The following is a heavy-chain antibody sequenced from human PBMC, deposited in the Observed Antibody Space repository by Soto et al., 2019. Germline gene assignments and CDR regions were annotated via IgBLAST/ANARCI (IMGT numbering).Heavy chain of an antibody. CDR2: IIPIFGTA. D-gene: IGHD3-22*01. CDR3: ARRPGDSSGYYYPLKYYYGMDV. CDR1: GGTFSSYA. J-gene: IGHJ6*02. V-gene: IGHV1-69*12. Sequence: QVQLVQSGAEVKKPGSSVKVSCKASGGTFSSYAISWVRQAPGQGLEWMGGIIPIFGTANYAQKFQGRVTITADESTSTAYMELSSLRSEDTAVYYCARRPGDSSGYYYPLKYYYGMDVWGQGTTVTVSS.